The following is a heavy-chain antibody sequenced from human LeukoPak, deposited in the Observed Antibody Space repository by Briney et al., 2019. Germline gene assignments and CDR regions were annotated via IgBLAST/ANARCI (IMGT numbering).Heavy chain of an antibody. CDR1: GFTFNYYS. D-gene: IGHD2-2*01. CDR3: ARGPSSYDAFDI. J-gene: IGHJ3*02. CDR2: ITSSSATI. V-gene: IGHV3-48*04. Sequence: GGSLRLSCAASGFTFNYYSMNWFRQAPGKGLEWISYITSSSATIYYADSVGGRFTVSRDNAKDSLYLQMDSLRSDDTAVYYCARGPSSYDAFDIWGQGTMVTVSS.